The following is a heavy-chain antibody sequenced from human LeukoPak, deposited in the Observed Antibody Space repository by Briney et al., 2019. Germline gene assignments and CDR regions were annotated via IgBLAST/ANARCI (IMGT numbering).Heavy chain of an antibody. Sequence: GGSLRLSCAASGFTFSSYAMHWVRQAPGKGLEWVAVISYDGSNKYYADSVKGRFTISRDNSKNTLYLQMNSLRAEDTAVYYCVGDPIVGATGYWGQGTLVTVSS. J-gene: IGHJ4*02. V-gene: IGHV3-30-3*01. D-gene: IGHD1-26*01. CDR1: GFTFSSYA. CDR3: VGDPIVGATGY. CDR2: ISYDGSNK.